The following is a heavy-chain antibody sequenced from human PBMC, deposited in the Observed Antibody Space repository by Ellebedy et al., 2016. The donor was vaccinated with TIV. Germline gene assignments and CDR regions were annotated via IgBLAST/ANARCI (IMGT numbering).Heavy chain of an antibody. CDR1: GGAMINVTW. D-gene: IGHD3/OR15-3a*01. J-gene: IGHJ4*02. CDR2: VYKSGAS. Sequence: MPGGSLRLSCAVSGGAMINVTWLTWIRQPPGKGLEWIGEVYKSGASKYNPSLKSRVTISLDTSKTHFSLTLTSVTAADTGVYYCARQGYTDDLLYFDNWGQGTLVTVSS. V-gene: IGHV4-4*02. CDR3: ARQGYTDDLLYFDN.